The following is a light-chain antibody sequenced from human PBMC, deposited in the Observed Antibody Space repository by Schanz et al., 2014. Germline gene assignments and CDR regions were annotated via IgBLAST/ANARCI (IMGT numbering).Light chain of an antibody. V-gene: IGKV3-20*01. Sequence: EIVLTQSPGTLSLSPGERAALSCRASQSVSNIDLGWYQQKPGQPPRLLIYGASSRATGIADRFTGSGFGAEFTLTISRLQSEDFAVYYCQQYSSSPQTFGQGTKVEIK. CDR3: QQYSSSPQT. CDR1: QSVSNID. J-gene: IGKJ1*01. CDR2: GAS.